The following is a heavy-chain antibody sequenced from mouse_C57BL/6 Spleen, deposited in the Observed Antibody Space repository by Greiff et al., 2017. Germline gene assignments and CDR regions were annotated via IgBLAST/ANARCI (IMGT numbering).Heavy chain of an antibody. CDR1: GFTFSSYA. CDR3: TRDGGEENYFNY. D-gene: IGHD2-3*01. CDR2: ISSGGDYI. V-gene: IGHV5-9-1*02. J-gene: IGHJ2*01. Sequence: EVNVVESGEGLVKPGGSLKLSCAASGFTFSSYAMSWVRQTPEMRLEWVAYISSGGDYIYYADTVKGRFTNSRDNDRNTLYLQMSSLKSEDTAMYYCTRDGGEENYFNYWGQGTTLTVSS.